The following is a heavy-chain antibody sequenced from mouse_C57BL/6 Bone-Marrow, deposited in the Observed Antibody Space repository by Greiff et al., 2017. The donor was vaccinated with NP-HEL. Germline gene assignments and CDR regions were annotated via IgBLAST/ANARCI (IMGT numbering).Heavy chain of an antibody. CDR1: GFTFTDYY. J-gene: IGHJ3*01. V-gene: IGHV7-3*01. D-gene: IGHD2-4*01. Sequence: EVQLVESGGGLVQPGGSLSLSCAASGFTFTDYYMSWVRQPPGTALEWLGFIRNKANGYTTEYSASVKGRFTISRDNSQSILYLQMNALRAEDSATYYCARWGRLYYYFFAYWGQGTLVTVSA. CDR2: IRNKANGYTT. CDR3: ARWGRLYYYFFAY.